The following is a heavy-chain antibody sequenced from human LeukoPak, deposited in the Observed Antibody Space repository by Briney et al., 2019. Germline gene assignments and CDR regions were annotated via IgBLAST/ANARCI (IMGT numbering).Heavy chain of an antibody. CDR2: ITTYNGNT. V-gene: IGHV1-18*01. D-gene: IGHD6-19*01. CDR1: GYTFTSFG. J-gene: IGHJ4*02. Sequence: VASVKVSCKASGYTFTSFGIGWVRQAPGQGLEWMGWITTYNGNTKYAQKVQGRVTMTTDTSTSTAYMELRSLRSDDTAVYYCARAVGSGWSSYFDYWGQGTLVAVSS. CDR3: ARAVGSGWSSYFDY.